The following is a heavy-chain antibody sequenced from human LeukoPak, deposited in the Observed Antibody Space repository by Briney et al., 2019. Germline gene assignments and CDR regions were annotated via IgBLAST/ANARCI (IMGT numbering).Heavy chain of an antibody. CDR2: TYYRSKWYN. Sequence: SQTLSLTCVVSGDSVSSKNGAWNWIRQSPSRGLEWLGRTYYRSKWYNDYAESMEGRMTISQDTSKNQYSLHLDSVTPDDTAVYYCARDFGTTGWHTFDYWGQGTLVTVSS. V-gene: IGHV6-1*01. J-gene: IGHJ4*02. D-gene: IGHD6-19*01. CDR3: ARDFGTTGWHTFDY. CDR1: GDSVSSKNGA.